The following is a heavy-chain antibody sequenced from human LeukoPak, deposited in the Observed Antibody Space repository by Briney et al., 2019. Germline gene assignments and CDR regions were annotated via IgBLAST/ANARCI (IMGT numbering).Heavy chain of an antibody. Sequence: SEILSLTCSVSGGSISGYYWSWIRQSPGKGLEWIGYIYHSGSTNYNPSLKSRVTISVDTSKNQFSLKLSSVTAADTAVYYCASYSGSLLDYWGQGILVTVSS. J-gene: IGHJ4*02. CDR2: IYHSGST. CDR3: ASYSGSLLDY. D-gene: IGHD1-26*01. V-gene: IGHV4-59*01. CDR1: GGSISGYY.